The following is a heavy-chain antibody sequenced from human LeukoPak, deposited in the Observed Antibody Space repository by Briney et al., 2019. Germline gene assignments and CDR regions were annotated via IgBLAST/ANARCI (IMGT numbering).Heavy chain of an antibody. CDR2: ISWNSGSI. CDR3: ARALYGGNQHDAFDI. J-gene: IGHJ3*02. CDR1: GFTFNDYA. D-gene: IGHD4-23*01. Sequence: GGSLRLSCAASGFTFNDYAMHWVRQAPGKGLEWVSGISWNSGSIGYADSVKGRFTISRDNAKNSLYPQMNSLRAEDTALYYCARALYGGNQHDAFDIWGQGTMVTVSS. V-gene: IGHV3-9*01.